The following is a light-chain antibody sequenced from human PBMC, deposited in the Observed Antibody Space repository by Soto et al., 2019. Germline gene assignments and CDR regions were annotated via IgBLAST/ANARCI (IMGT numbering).Light chain of an antibody. CDR1: RSDIGYNY. J-gene: IGLJ3*02. CDR2: EVS. CDR3: SSFTTSSTWV. Sequence: QSALTQPASVSGSPGQSITISCTGTRSDIGYNYVSWYQQHPGKAPKLMIYEVSNRPSGVSDRFSGSKSGNTASLTISGLQGEDEADYYCSSFTTSSTWVFGGGTKLTVL. V-gene: IGLV2-14*01.